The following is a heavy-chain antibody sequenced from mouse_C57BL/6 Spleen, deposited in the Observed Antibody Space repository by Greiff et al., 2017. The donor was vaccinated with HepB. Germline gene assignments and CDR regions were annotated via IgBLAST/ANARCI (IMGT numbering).Heavy chain of an antibody. CDR2: IDPSDSYT. CDR3: ARGGYGKTYYFDY. D-gene: IGHD1-1*01. CDR1: GYTFTSYW. J-gene: IGHJ2*01. Sequence: QVQLQQSGAELVMPGASVKLSCKASGYTFTSYWMHWVKQRPGQGLEWIGEIDPSDSYTNYNQKFKGKSTLTVDKSSSTAYMQLSSLTSEDSAVYYCARGGYGKTYYFDYWGQGTTLTVSS. V-gene: IGHV1-69*01.